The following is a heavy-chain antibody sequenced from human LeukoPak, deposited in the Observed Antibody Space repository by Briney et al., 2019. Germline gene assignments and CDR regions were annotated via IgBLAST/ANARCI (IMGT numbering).Heavy chain of an antibody. CDR1: GFTFDDYG. CDR2: INWNGGST. D-gene: IGHD3-22*01. V-gene: IGHV3-20*04. J-gene: IGHJ4*02. CDR3: ATEKPFYDSSGYYYPIAFDY. Sequence: GGSLRLSCAASGFTFDDYGMSWVRQAPGKGLEWVSGINWNGGSTGYADSVKGRFTIARDNAKNSLYLQMNSLRAEDTALYYCATEKPFYDSSGYYYPIAFDYWGQGTLVTVSS.